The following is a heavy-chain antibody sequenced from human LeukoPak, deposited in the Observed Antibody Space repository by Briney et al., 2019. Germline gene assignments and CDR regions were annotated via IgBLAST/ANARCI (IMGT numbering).Heavy chain of an antibody. V-gene: IGHV4-34*01. D-gene: IGHD6-13*01. CDR1: GGSFSGYY. CDR2: IYHSGST. Sequence: SETLSLTCAVYGGSFSGYYWSWIRQPPGKGLEWIGSIYHSGSTYYNPSLKSRVTISVDTSKNQFSLKLSSVTAADTAVYYCARAPPLVIAAAVLDYWGQGTLVTVSS. CDR3: ARAPPLVIAAAVLDY. J-gene: IGHJ4*02.